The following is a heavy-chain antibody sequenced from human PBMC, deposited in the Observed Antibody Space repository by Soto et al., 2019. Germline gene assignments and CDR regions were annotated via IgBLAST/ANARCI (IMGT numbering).Heavy chain of an antibody. D-gene: IGHD2-21*01. V-gene: IGHV3-23*01. CDR1: GFTLSMYT. CDR3: TTDSYSTITIVRFDY. Sequence: PGGSLRLSCAPSGFTLSMYTMSWVRQAPEKGLEWVSSISGSGDNTYYADSVKGRFTISRDTSKNTLYLQMNGLRVEDTAVYYWTTDSYSTITIVRFDYWGHGTLVTVSS. CDR2: ISGSGDNT. J-gene: IGHJ4*01.